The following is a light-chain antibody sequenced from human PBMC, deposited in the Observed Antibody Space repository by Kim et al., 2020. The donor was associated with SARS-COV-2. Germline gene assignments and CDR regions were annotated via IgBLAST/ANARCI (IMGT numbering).Light chain of an antibody. Sequence: KTVTMSYTRSSGSIASNYVQWYQQRPGSSPTTVIYEDNQSPSGDPDRFPGSIDSSSNSASLTISGLKTEDEADYYCQSYDSSNHGVFGGGTKLTVL. CDR1: SGSIASNY. CDR2: EDN. J-gene: IGLJ3*02. CDR3: QSYDSSNHGV. V-gene: IGLV6-57*01.